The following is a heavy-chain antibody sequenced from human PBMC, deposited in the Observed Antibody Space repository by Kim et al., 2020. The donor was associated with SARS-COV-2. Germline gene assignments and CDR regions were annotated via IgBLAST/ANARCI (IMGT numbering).Heavy chain of an antibody. J-gene: IGHJ4*02. CDR1: GFTFSSYA. CDR2: ISYDGSNK. V-gene: IGHV3-30-3*01. D-gene: IGHD3-3*01. Sequence: GGSLRLSCAASGFTFSSYAMHWVRQAPGKGLEWVAVISYDGSNKYYADSVKGRFTISRDNSKNTLYLQMNSLRAEDTAVYYCARDPIYYDFWSGYYFDYWGQGTLVTVSS. CDR3: ARDPIYYDFWSGYYFDY.